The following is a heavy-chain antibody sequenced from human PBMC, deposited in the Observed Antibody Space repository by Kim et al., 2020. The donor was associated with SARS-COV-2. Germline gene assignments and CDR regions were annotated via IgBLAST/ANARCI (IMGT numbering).Heavy chain of an antibody. CDR3: GRLDFGDDY. CDR1: GFTVSSYV. D-gene: IGHD4-17*01. J-gene: IGHJ4*02. V-gene: IGHV3-53*01. CDR2: IYPDGYP. Sequence: GGSLRLSCAASGFTVSSYVMSWVRQTPGKGLEWVSLIYPDGYPYYGDSVKGRFTISRDTSESTLYLQMNSLRADDTAVYYCGRLDFGDDYWGQGTLVTVSS.